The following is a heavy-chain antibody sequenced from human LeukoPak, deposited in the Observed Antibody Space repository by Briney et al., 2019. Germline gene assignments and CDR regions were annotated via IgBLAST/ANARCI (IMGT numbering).Heavy chain of an antibody. CDR2: ITTSSSDM. J-gene: IGHJ4*02. D-gene: IGHD2-8*01. V-gene: IGHV3-21*01. CDR3: AREWSRFTPPDY. Sequence: PGGSLRLSCAASGFTFSVYSMNWVRQAPGKGLEWVSSITTSSSDMYYADSVKGRFTISRDNAKNSLYPQMNSLRAEDTAVYYCAREWSRFTPPDYWGQGTLVTVSS. CDR1: GFTFSVYS.